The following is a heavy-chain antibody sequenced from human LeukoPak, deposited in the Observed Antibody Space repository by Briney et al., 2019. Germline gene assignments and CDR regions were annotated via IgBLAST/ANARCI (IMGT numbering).Heavy chain of an antibody. CDR1: GFTFQSFG. V-gene: IGHV3-30*03. D-gene: IGHD3-3*01. Sequence: GSPRPFFATSGFTFQSFGIHRGRQAPSQGLEGVAVISYGGSNKYYADSVKGRFTISRDNSKNTLYLQMNSLRAEDTAVYYCARDKWLTYYDFWSGNDAFDIWGQGTMVTVSS. J-gene: IGHJ3*02. CDR3: ARDKWLTYYDFWSGNDAFDI. CDR2: ISYGGSNK.